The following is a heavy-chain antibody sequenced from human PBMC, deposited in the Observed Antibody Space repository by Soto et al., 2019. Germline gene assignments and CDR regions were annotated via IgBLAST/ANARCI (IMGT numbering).Heavy chain of an antibody. CDR3: AKDQGSSWYEIDY. CDR2: ISGSGGST. V-gene: IGHV3-23*01. J-gene: IGHJ4*02. Sequence: EVQLLESGGGLVQPGGSLRLSCAASGFTFSNYAVTWVRQAPGKGLEWVSTISGSGGSTYYADSVKGRFTISRDNSKYTLSLQMNSLRAEDPAVSYCAKDQGSSWYEIDYWGQGTLVTVSS. CDR1: GFTFSNYA. D-gene: IGHD6-13*01.